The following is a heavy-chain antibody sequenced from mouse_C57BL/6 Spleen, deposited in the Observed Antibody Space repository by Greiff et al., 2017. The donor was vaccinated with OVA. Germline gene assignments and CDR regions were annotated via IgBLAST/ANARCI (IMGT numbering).Heavy chain of an antibody. CDR2: IQTGGGT. Sequence: VKLVESGPGLVAPSQSLSITCTVSGFSLTSYAISWVRQPPGKGLEWLGVIQTGGGTNYNSALKSRLSISKDNSKSQVFLKMNSLQTDNTARYYCTRKELDAIDYWGQETSVTVSS. J-gene: IGHJ4*01. D-gene: IGHD1-3*01. CDR1: GFSLTSYA. CDR3: TRKELDAIDY. V-gene: IGHV2-9-1*01.